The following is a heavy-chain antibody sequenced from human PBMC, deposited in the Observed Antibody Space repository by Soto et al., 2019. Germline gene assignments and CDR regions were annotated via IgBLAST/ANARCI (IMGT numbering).Heavy chain of an antibody. CDR3: ARVVVAEPYYYYGMDV. Sequence: GGSLRLSCAASGLTFSDYYMSWIRQAPGKGLEWVSYISSSGSTIYYADSVKGRFTISRDNAKNSLYLQMNSLRAEDTAVYYCARVVVAEPYYYYGMDVWGQGTTVTVSS. D-gene: IGHD2-15*01. V-gene: IGHV3-11*01. CDR2: ISSSGSTI. J-gene: IGHJ6*02. CDR1: GLTFSDYY.